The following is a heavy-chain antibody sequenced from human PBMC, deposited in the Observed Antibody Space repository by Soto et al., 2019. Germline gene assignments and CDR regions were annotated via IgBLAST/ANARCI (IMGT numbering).Heavy chain of an antibody. CDR2: IYYSGST. V-gene: IGHV4-31*03. J-gene: IGHJ3*02. CDR3: ARGDYYDSSGYYSNAFDI. D-gene: IGHD3-22*01. Sequence: TLSLTCTVSGGSISSGGYYWSWIRQHPGKGLEWIGYIYYSGSTYYNPSLKSRVTISVDTSKNQFSLKLSSVTAADTAVYYCARGDYYDSSGYYSNAFDIWGQGTMVTVSS. CDR1: GGSISSGGYY.